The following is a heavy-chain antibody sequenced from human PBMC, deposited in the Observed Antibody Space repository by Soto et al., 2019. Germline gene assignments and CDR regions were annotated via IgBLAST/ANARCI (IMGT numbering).Heavy chain of an antibody. Sequence: QVQLQESGPGLVKPPETLSLTCTVSSDSIAGGNWWSWVRQPPGMGLEWIGEIFHTGGTNYNPSLKGRVTMEGDKSKNQSSLNLMSETAADTAVYYCARVFSSGSGWMYYFDFWGQVTLVSVSS. CDR2: IFHTGGT. CDR3: ARVFSSGSGWMYYFDF. D-gene: IGHD6-25*01. J-gene: IGHJ4*02. V-gene: IGHV4-4*03. CDR1: SDSIAGGNW.